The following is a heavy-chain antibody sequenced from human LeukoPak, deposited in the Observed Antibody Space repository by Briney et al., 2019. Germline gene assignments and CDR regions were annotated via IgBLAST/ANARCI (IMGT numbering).Heavy chain of an antibody. J-gene: IGHJ6*03. Sequence: PSETLSLTCTVSGGSISSYYWSWIRQPPGKGLEWIGYIYYSGSTNYNPSLKSRVTISVDTSKNQFSLKLSSVTAADTAVYYCARARITMVRGAPAYMVVWGKGTTVTVSS. CDR2: IYYSGST. CDR1: GGSISSYY. D-gene: IGHD3-10*01. CDR3: ARARITMVRGAPAYMVV. V-gene: IGHV4-59*01.